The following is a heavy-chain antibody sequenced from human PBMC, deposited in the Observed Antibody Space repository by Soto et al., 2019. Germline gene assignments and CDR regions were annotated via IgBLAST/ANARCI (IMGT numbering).Heavy chain of an antibody. CDR2: IYYSAGT. J-gene: IGHJ5*02. CDR1: GGSISSSGYY. V-gene: IGHV4-31*03. CDR3: ARAAYGDYRRLNWVAP. Sequence: QVQLQESGPGLVKPSQTLSLTCTVSGGSISSSGYYWSWIRHHPEKGLEGMGNIYYSAGTYYNTSFTSRLTISIDTCNNQFSLKRSSVTAADTAIYYCARAAYGDYRRLNWVAPWGQGTLVTVSS. D-gene: IGHD4-17*01.